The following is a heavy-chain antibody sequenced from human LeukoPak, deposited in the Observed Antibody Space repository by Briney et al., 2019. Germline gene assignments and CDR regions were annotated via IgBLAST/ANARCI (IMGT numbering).Heavy chain of an antibody. Sequence: ASVKVSCRASGHTFINYAIHWVRQGPGQRLEWVGWINVGNGDTKYSQRFQGRVTITRDTSASTAYMELSRLRSEDTAVYYCATSEEGRWGQGTLVTVSS. CDR2: INVGNGDT. D-gene: IGHD2-15*01. CDR3: ATSEEGR. CDR1: GHTFINYA. V-gene: IGHV1-3*01. J-gene: IGHJ4*02.